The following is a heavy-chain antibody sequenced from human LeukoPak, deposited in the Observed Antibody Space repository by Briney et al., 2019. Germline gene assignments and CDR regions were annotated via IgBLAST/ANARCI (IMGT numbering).Heavy chain of an antibody. CDR2: INPNSGGT. D-gene: IGHD2-2*01. V-gene: IGHV1-2*02. CDR3: ARGKPERPHPAPGLYYYYMDV. J-gene: IGHJ6*03. CDR1: GYTFTGYY. Sequence: ASVKVSCKASGYTFTGYYMHWVRQAPGQGLEWMGWINPNSGGTNYAQKFQGRVTMTRDTSISTAYMELSRLRSDDTAVYYCARGKPERPHPAPGLYYYYMDVWGKGTTVTVSS.